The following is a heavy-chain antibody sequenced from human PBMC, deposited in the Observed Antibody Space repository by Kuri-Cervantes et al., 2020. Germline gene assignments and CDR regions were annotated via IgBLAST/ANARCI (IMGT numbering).Heavy chain of an antibody. CDR1: GCTFTGYY. Sequence: ASVKVSCKASGCTFTGYYMHWVRQAPGQGLEWMGWINPNSGGTNYAQKFQGRVTMTRDTSISTAYMELSRLRSDDTAVYYCARVWFGELGRIGYYYYYGMDVWGQGTTVTVSS. J-gene: IGHJ6*02. V-gene: IGHV1-2*02. CDR2: INPNSGGT. D-gene: IGHD3-10*01. CDR3: ARVWFGELGRIGYYYYYGMDV.